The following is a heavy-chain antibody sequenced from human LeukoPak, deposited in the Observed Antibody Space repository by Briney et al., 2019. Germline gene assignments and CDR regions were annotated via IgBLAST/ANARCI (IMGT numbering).Heavy chain of an antibody. CDR2: INHSGST. CDR1: GGSFSGYY. CDR3: ASAPNYCSGGSCYSGLYYFDY. D-gene: IGHD2-15*01. J-gene: IGHJ4*02. Sequence: SETLSLTCAVYGGSFSGYYWRWIRQPPGKGLEWIGEINHSGSTNYNPSLKSRVTISVDTSKNQFSLKLSSVTAADTAVYYCASAPNYCSGGSCYSGLYYFDYWGQGTLVTVSS. V-gene: IGHV4-34*01.